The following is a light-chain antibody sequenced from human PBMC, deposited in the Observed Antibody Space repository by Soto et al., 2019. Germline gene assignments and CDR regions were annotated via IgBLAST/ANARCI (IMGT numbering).Light chain of an antibody. CDR1: QTVNNY. Sequence: LTQSPATLSLSPGGRTILSCRASQTVNNYLAWYQQKPGQAPRLLIYDTSKRAPGVPARFIGSGSGTAFTLTIDIVETEDYAIYYCQQRSDWRWTFGQGTKVDIK. CDR2: DTS. J-gene: IGKJ1*01. V-gene: IGKV3-11*01. CDR3: QQRSDWRWT.